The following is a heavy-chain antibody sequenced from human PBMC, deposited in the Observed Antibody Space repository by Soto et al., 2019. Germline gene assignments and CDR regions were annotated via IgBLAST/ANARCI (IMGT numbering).Heavy chain of an antibody. CDR3: TRGASGYGTFDY. Sequence: EVQLVESGGGVVQPGGSLRLSCAASGFSFSTWMHWVRQAPGKGLEWLSRINSDGSSISYADSVKGRFTVSRDNAKNTRYLQIISLTAEDTAVYYCTRGASGYGTFDYWGQGVLLTVSS. CDR2: INSDGSSI. CDR1: GFSFSTW. D-gene: IGHD5-12*01. J-gene: IGHJ4*02. V-gene: IGHV3-74*01.